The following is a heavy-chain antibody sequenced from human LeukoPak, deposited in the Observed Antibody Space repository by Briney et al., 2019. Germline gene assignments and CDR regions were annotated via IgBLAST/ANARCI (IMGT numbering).Heavy chain of an antibody. J-gene: IGHJ4*02. Sequence: PGGSLRLSCVASGFAFSGYWMHWVRQAPGKGLVWVSHINTDGSSTTYADSVKGRFTISRDNAKNTLYLQMNSLSAEDTALYYCARVWRHCSGTSCYALDYWGQGTLVTASS. V-gene: IGHV3-74*01. CDR3: ARVWRHCSGTSCYALDY. D-gene: IGHD2-2*01. CDR2: INTDGSST. CDR1: GFAFSGYW.